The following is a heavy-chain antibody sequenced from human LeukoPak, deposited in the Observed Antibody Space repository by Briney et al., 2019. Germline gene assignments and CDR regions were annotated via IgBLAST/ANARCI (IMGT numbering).Heavy chain of an antibody. CDR3: ARETRNYYDSSGYYLFDY. D-gene: IGHD3-22*01. Sequence: PSETLSLTCSVSGGAISTFYWIWIRQPPGKGLEWIGCIQNSGCTEYNPSLESRVTIAVDRSKNQFSLKLSSVTAADTAVYYCARETRNYYDSSGYYLFDYWGQGTLVTVSS. CDR2: IQNSGCT. CDR1: GGAISTFY. J-gene: IGHJ4*02. V-gene: IGHV4-4*08.